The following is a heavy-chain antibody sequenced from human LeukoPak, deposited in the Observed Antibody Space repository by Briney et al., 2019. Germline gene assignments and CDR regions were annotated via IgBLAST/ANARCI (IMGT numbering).Heavy chain of an antibody. Sequence: SETLSLTCTVSGVSFSTFFWSWIRQPPGKGLEWIGYLYYSGSTYYNPSLKSRVTISVDTSKNQFSLKLSSVTAADTAVYYCARGFERGGNFRQDAFDIWGQGTMVTVSS. CDR1: GVSFSTFF. V-gene: IGHV4-59*01. D-gene: IGHD4-23*01. J-gene: IGHJ3*02. CDR2: LYYSGST. CDR3: ARGFERGGNFRQDAFDI.